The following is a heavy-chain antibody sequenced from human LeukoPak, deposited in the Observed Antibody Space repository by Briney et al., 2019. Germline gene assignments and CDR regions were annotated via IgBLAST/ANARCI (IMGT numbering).Heavy chain of an antibody. CDR1: GDSVSTNSAA. V-gene: IGHV6-1*01. Sequence: SQTLSLTCAISGDSVSTNSAAWNWLRQSPSRGLEWLGRTYYKSKWYNNYAVSVKSRITINPDTSKNQFSLHLNSVTPEDTAVYYCARGDIALDYWGQGALVTVSS. J-gene: IGHJ4*02. CDR3: ARGDIALDY. CDR2: TYYKSKWYN. D-gene: IGHD5-12*01.